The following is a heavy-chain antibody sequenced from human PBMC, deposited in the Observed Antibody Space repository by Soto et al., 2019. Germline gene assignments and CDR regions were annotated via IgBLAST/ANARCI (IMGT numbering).Heavy chain of an antibody. D-gene: IGHD3-16*02. CDR3: ARWGDDYVWGSYRYTHRGEYYFDY. Sequence: ASVKVSCKASGYTFTSYGISWVRQAPGQGLEWMGWISAYNGNTNYAQKLQGRVTMTTDTSTSTAYMELRSLRSDDTAVYYCARWGDDYVWGSYRYTHRGEYYFDYWGQGTLVTVSS. J-gene: IGHJ4*02. CDR2: ISAYNGNT. CDR1: GYTFTSYG. V-gene: IGHV1-18*01.